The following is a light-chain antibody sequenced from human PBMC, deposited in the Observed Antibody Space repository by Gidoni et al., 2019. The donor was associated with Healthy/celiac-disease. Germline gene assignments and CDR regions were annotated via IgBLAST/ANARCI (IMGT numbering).Light chain of an antibody. CDR2: DAS. Sequence: EIVLTQSPATLSWSTGERATLASRARQSVRSNLAWYQQKPGQPPRLLIYDASNRATGIPARFSGSGSGTDFTLTISSLEPEDFAVYYCQQRSNWPLTFGGGTKVEIK. V-gene: IGKV3-11*01. CDR1: QSVRSN. CDR3: QQRSNWPLT. J-gene: IGKJ4*01.